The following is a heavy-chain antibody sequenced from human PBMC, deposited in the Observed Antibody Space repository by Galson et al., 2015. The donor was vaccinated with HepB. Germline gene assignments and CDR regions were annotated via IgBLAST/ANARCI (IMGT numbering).Heavy chain of an antibody. D-gene: IGHD4-17*01. V-gene: IGHV1-69-2*01. Sequence: VKVSCKVSGYTFTDYYMHWVQQAPGKGLEWMGLVDPEDGETIYAEKFQGRVTITADTSTDTAYMELSSLRSEDTAVYYRAKLTTVTTRWDYWGQGTLVTVSS. CDR1: GYTFTDYY. CDR2: VDPEDGET. J-gene: IGHJ4*02. CDR3: AKLTTVTTRWDY.